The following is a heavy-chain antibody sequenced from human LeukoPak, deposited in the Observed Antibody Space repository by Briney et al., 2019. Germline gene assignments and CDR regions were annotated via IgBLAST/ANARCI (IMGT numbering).Heavy chain of an antibody. CDR1: GFTFSSYS. V-gene: IGHV3-48*01. J-gene: IGHJ4*02. D-gene: IGHD3-22*01. CDR2: ISSGSSTI. CDR3: ARDGSRITMIVVSYFDY. Sequence: PGGSLRLSCAASGFTFSSYSMNWVRQAPGKGLEWVSYISSGSSTIYYADSVKGRFTISRDNSKNTLYLQMNSLRAEDTAVYYCARDGSRITMIVVSYFDYWGQGTLVTVSS.